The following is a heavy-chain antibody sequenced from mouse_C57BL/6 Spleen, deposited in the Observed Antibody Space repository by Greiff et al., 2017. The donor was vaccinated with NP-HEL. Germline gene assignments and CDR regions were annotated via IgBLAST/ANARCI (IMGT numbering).Heavy chain of an antibody. CDR1: GYAFSSSW. CDR2: IYPGDGDT. CDR3: ASITTVVADYYFDY. Sequence: VQLQQSGPELVKPGASVKISCKASGYAFSSSWMNWVKQRPGKGLEWIGRIYPGDGDTNYNGKFKGKATLTADKSSSTAYMQLSSLTSEDSAVYFCASITTVVADYYFDYWGQGTTLTVSS. D-gene: IGHD1-1*01. J-gene: IGHJ2*01. V-gene: IGHV1-82*01.